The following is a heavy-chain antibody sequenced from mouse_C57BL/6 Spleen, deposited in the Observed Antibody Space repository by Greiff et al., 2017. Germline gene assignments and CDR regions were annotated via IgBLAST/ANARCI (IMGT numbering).Heavy chain of an antibody. CDR2: FYPGSGSI. V-gene: IGHV1-62-2*01. Sequence: QVQLQQSGAELVKPGASVKLSCKASGYTFTEYTIHWVKQRSGQGLGWIGWFYPGSGSIKYNEKFKDKATLTADKSSSTVYMELSRLTSEDSAVYFCARHEVGGYDGYYALDYWGQGTSVTVSS. D-gene: IGHD2-2*01. J-gene: IGHJ4*01. CDR1: GYTFTEYT. CDR3: ARHEVGGYDGYYALDY.